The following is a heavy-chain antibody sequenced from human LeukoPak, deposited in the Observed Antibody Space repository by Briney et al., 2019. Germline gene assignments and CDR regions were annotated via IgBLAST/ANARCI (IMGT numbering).Heavy chain of an antibody. V-gene: IGHV4-34*01. CDR1: GGSFSGYY. Sequence: SETLSLTCAVYGGSFSGYYWSWIRQPPGKGLEWIGEINHSGSTNYNPSLKSRVTISVDTSKNQFSLKLSSVTAADTAVYYCARLTVAKEFDYWGQGTLVTVSS. CDR3: ARLTVAKEFDY. D-gene: IGHD5-12*01. J-gene: IGHJ4*02. CDR2: INHSGST.